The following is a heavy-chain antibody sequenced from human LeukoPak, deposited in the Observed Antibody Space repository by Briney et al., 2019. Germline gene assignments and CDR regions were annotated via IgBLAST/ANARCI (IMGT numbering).Heavy chain of an antibody. CDR3: AREGATYFSGMDV. D-gene: IGHD2/OR15-2a*01. CDR1: GYTFTSYY. Sequence: ASVKLSCKASGYTFTSYYMHWVRQAPGQGLEWVGIINPSGDSTSYAQKFQGRVTMTRDTSTSTVYMELSSVRSEDTAVYYCAREGATYFSGMDVWGQGTTVTVSS. J-gene: IGHJ6*02. V-gene: IGHV1-46*01. CDR2: INPSGDST.